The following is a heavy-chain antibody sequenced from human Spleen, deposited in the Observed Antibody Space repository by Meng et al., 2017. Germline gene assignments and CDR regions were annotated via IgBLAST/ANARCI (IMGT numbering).Heavy chain of an antibody. CDR3: ARGPTTMAHDFDY. CDR2: IYRDGST. J-gene: IGHJ4*02. Sequence: QVQMQAPGPGLVKPSGTLSLTLAVPGGSLSSSNWWSWVRQPPGKGLEWIGEIYRDGSTNYNPSLESRATISVDTSQNNLSLKLSSVTAADSAVYYCARGPTTMAHDFDYWGQGTLVTVSS. V-gene: IGHV4-4*02. CDR1: GGSLSSSNW. D-gene: IGHD4-11*01.